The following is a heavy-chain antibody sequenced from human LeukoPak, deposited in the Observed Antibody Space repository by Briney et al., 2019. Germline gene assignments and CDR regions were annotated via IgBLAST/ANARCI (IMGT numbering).Heavy chain of an antibody. V-gene: IGHV3-23*01. CDR2: ISPSGDIT. CDR3: AKDRLLNCRGDCYIFDY. D-gene: IGHD2-21*02. J-gene: IGHJ4*02. CDR1: GFIFSSHG. Sequence: GGSLRLSCAASGFIFSSHGMNWVRQAPGKGLEWVSGISPSGDITYYADSVKGRFSISRDNSKNTLYLQVNGLRTEDTAVYYCAKDRLLNCRGDCYIFDYWGQGTVVTVSS.